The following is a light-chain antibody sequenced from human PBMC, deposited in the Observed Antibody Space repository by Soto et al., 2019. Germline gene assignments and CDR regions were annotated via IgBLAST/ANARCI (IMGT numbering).Light chain of an antibody. V-gene: IGLV2-14*01. CDR3: SSYTSSSTL. CDR1: SSDVGGYNY. J-gene: IGLJ1*01. Sequence: SVLTQPASVSGSPGQSITIPCTGTSSDVGGYNYVSWYQQHPGKAPKLMIYAVTDRPSGVSSRFSGSKSGNTASLTISGLQAEDEADYYCSSYTSSSTLFGTGTKVTVL. CDR2: AVT.